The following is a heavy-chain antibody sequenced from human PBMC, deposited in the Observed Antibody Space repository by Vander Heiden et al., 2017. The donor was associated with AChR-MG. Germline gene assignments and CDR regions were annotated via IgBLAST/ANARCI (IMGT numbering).Heavy chain of an antibody. CDR2: INHSGST. D-gene: IGHD1-1*01. CDR3: ARADGNTRGMDV. V-gene: IGHV4-34*01. CDR1: GGSFSGYY. J-gene: IGHJ6*02. Sequence: QVQLQQWGAGLLKPSETLSLTCAVYGGSFSGYYWSWIRQPPGKGLEWIGEINHSGSTNYNPSLKSRVTISVDTSKNQFSLKLSSVTAADTAVYYCARADGNTRGMDVWGQGTTVTVSS.